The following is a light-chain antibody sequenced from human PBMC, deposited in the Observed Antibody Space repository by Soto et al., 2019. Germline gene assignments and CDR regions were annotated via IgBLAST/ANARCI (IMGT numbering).Light chain of an antibody. V-gene: IGKV3-15*01. J-gene: IGKJ4*01. CDR3: QQYDDWRLLT. CDR1: QSVNSH. CDR2: ATS. Sequence: EVVMTQSPATLSVSPGDRATLSCRASQSVNSHLAWYQQKPGQAPRLLIYATSTRASGVPARFSGSGSGTDCTLTISSLQSEDSAIYYCQQYDDWRLLTFGGGTKVEI.